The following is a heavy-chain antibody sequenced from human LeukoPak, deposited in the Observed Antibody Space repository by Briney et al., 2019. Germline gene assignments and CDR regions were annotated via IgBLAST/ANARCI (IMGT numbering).Heavy chain of an antibody. CDR1: GGSISSGDYY. J-gene: IGHJ4*02. Sequence: SETLTLTCTVSGGSISSGDYYWSWIRQPPGKGLEWIGYIYYSGSTYYNPSLKSRVTISVDTSKNQFSLRLNSVTATDTAVYYCARDAGLSLFRGLIDYWGQGTLVTVS. CDR3: ARDAGLSLFRGLIDY. V-gene: IGHV4-30-4*01. CDR2: IYYSGST. D-gene: IGHD3-16*02.